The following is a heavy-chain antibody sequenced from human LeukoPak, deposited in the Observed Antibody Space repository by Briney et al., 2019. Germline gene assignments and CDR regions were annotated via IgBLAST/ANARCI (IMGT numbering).Heavy chain of an antibody. Sequence: SETLSLTCAVYGVSFSGYYWSWIRQPPGKGLEWIGEINHSASTNYNPSLKSRVTISVDTSKNQFSLKLSSVTAADTAVYYCARVYYDILTGFYFDYWGQGTLVTVSS. J-gene: IGHJ4*02. CDR1: GVSFSGYY. CDR2: INHSAST. V-gene: IGHV4-34*01. CDR3: ARVYYDILTGFYFDY. D-gene: IGHD3-9*01.